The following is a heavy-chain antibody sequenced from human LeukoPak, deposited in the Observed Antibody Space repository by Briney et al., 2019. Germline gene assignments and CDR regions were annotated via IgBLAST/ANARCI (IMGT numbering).Heavy chain of an antibody. J-gene: IGHJ4*02. CDR1: GYTFTNFG. CDR2: ISVYSGKA. D-gene: IGHD2-8*02. Sequence: AASVKVSCKASGYTFTNFGISWVRQAPGQGLEWMGWISVYSGKADYAQKLQGRVTMTTDTSTNTAYMELSSLRPDDTAVYYCARDDHTGYWYSDYWGQGTLVTVSS. V-gene: IGHV1-18*01. CDR3: ARDDHTGYWYSDY.